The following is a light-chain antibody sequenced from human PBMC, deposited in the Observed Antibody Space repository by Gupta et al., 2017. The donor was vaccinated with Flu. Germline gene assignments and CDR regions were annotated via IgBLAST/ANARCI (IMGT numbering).Light chain of an antibody. Sequence: QSALTQPASVSGSPGQSITISCSGTSNDVGGYNYVSWFQQSPGNTPKLMIYEVSNRPSGVSNRFSGSKSGTTASLTISGLQAEDEADYYCSSFTGTSTWVFGGGTKLTVL. CDR1: SNDVGGYNY. CDR2: EVS. V-gene: IGLV2-14*01. CDR3: SSFTGTSTWV. J-gene: IGLJ3*02.